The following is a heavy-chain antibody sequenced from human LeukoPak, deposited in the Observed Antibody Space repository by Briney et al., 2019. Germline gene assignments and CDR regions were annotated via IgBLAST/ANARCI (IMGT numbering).Heavy chain of an antibody. Sequence: SETLSLTCTVSGGSISSGSYYWGWIRQPPGKGLKWIGCIYYSGSTYYNPSLKSRVTISVDTSKNQFSLKLSSVTAADTAVYYCARPAVCSGGSCYYDSFDMWGQGTMVTVSS. J-gene: IGHJ3*02. CDR3: ARPAVCSGGSCYYDSFDM. CDR1: GGSISSGSYY. CDR2: IYYSGST. V-gene: IGHV4-39*01. D-gene: IGHD2-15*01.